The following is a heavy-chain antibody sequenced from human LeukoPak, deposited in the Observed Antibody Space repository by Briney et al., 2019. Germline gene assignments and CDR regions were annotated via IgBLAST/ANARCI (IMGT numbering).Heavy chain of an antibody. CDR3: ARDENMARGVPNWFDP. CDR2: INGANGNT. D-gene: IGHD3-10*01. Sequence: ASVKVSCRASGFTFTNYAIHWVRQAPGQRLEWMGWINGANGNTKYSQKLQGRVTITRDSSASTAYKDLSSLTSEDTAVYYCARDENMARGVPNWFDPWGQGTLVIVSS. J-gene: IGHJ5*02. V-gene: IGHV1-3*01. CDR1: GFTFTNYA.